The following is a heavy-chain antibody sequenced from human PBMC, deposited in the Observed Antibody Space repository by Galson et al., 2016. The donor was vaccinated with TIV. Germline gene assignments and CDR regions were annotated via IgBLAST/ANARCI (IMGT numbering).Heavy chain of an antibody. CDR1: GYSFTTHW. CDR2: IYPGDSDT. V-gene: IGHV5-51*03. Sequence: QSGAEVKQSGESLKISCKASGYSFTTHWIGWVRQMPGKGLEWMGIIYPGDSDTRYSPSFQGHVTISAAKSISTAYLQWSALRASDTAMYYCARSPADPQYSYYYIDVWGKGTTVTVSS. J-gene: IGHJ6*03. CDR3: ARSPADPQYSYYYIDV.